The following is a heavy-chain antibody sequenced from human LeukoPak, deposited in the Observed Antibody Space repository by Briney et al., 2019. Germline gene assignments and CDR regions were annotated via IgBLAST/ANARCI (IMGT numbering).Heavy chain of an antibody. J-gene: IGHJ6*03. Sequence: ASVTVSCKASGYTFTSYGISWVRQAPGQGLEWMGWISAYNGNTNYAQKLQGRVTMTTDTSTSTAYMELRSLRSDDTAVYYCARAGLDYYYYYMDVWGKGTTVTVSS. CDR3: ARAGLDYYYYYMDV. V-gene: IGHV1-18*01. CDR1: GYTFTSYG. D-gene: IGHD7-27*01. CDR2: ISAYNGNT.